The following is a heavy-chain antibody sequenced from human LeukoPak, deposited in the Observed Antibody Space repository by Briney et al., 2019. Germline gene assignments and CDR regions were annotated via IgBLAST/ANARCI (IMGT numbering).Heavy chain of an antibody. CDR1: GLTFSSHA. D-gene: IGHD1-26*01. J-gene: IGHJ4*02. V-gene: IGHV3-23*01. CDR3: ASRPPSETYFAVFDY. Sequence: GGSLRLSCVTSGLTFSSHAMTWVRQTPGKGLEWVSGITGSGGSTYHAESVKGRFTISRDNSKNTLYLQMNNLRAEDTAVYYCASRPPSETYFAVFDYWGQGTLVTVSS. CDR2: ITGSGGST.